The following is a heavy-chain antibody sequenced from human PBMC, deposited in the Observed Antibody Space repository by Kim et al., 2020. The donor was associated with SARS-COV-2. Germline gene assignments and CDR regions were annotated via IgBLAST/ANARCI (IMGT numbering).Heavy chain of an antibody. J-gene: IGHJ4*02. CDR2: ISGSGDST. D-gene: IGHD3-10*01. CDR3: ARPYYYGSGSYSKPLSYYFDN. CDR1: GFTFRNYA. Sequence: GGSLRLSCAASGFTFRNYAMTWVRQAPGKGLEWVSAISGSGDSTYYADSVKGRFTISRDNSKNTLYLQMNSLRAEDTAVYYCARPYYYGSGSYSKPLSYYFDNWGQGTLVTVSS. V-gene: IGHV3-23*01.